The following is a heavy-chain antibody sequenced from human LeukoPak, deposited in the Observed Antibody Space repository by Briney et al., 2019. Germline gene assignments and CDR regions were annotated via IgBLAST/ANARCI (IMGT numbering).Heavy chain of an antibody. CDR1: GYTFTSYY. J-gene: IGHJ5*02. V-gene: IGHV1-46*01. D-gene: IGHD4/OR15-4a*01. CDR3: ARDRAKNWFDP. CDR2: INPSGGST. Sequence: ASVKVSCKASGYTFTSYYMHWVRQAPGQGLERMGIINPSGGSTSYAQKFQGRVTMTRDMSTSTVYMELSSLRSEDTAVYYCARDRAKNWFDPWGQGTLVTVSS.